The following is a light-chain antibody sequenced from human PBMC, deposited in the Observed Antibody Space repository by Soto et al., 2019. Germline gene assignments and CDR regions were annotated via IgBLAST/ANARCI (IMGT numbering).Light chain of an antibody. CDR1: SSDVGSYDH. V-gene: IGLV2-14*01. J-gene: IGLJ1*01. CDR3: IAYTTDSTYV. CDR2: EVS. Sequence: QSVLTQPASVSGSPGQSITISCSGTSSDVGSYDHVAWYQQFPGKTPKLTIYEVSNRPSGVSSRFSGSKSGNTASLTISGLQAEDEADYYCIAYTTDSTYVFGPGTKVTVL.